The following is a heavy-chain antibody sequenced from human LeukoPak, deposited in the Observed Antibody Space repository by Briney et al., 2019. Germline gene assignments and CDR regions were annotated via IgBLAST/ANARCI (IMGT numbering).Heavy chain of an antibody. CDR1: GGSFSGYY. Sequence: PSETLSLTCAVYGGSFSGYYWSWIRQPPGKGLEWIGEINHSGSTNYNRSLKSRVTISVDTSKNQFSLKLSSVTAADTAVYYCAREQQWLVRPFDYWGQGTLVTVSS. CDR2: INHSGST. CDR3: AREQQWLVRPFDY. J-gene: IGHJ4*02. V-gene: IGHV4-34*01. D-gene: IGHD6-19*01.